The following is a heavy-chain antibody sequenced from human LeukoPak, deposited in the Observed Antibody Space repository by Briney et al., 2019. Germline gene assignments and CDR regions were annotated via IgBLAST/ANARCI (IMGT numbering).Heavy chain of an antibody. CDR3: AREGGSPNLYYFDY. Sequence: SETLSLTCTVSGGSISSYYWSWIRHPPGKGLEWIGYIYYSGSTNYNPSLKSRVTISVDTSKNQFSLKLSSVTAADTAVYYCAREGGSPNLYYFDYWGQGTLVTVSS. CDR2: IYYSGST. V-gene: IGHV4-59*01. CDR1: GGSISSYY. D-gene: IGHD3-16*01. J-gene: IGHJ4*02.